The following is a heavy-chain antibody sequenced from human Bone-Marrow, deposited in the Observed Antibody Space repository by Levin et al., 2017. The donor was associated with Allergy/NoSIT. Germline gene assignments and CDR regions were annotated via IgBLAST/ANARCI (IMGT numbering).Heavy chain of an antibody. CDR3: ATLIAAAGTGWFDP. CDR2: INHSGSS. CDR1: GGSFSGSY. J-gene: IGHJ5*02. Sequence: SQTLSLTCAVYGGSFSGSYWSWIRQPPGKGLEWIGEINHSGSSNYDPSLKSRVTISVDTSKNQFSLTLRSVTAADTAVYYCATLIAAAGTGWFDPWGQGTLVTVSS. V-gene: IGHV4-34*01. D-gene: IGHD6-13*01.